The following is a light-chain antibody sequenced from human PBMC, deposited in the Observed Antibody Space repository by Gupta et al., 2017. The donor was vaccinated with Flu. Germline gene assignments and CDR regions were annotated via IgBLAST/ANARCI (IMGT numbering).Light chain of an antibody. CDR2: GAS. CDR1: QSVTSNY. V-gene: IGKV3-20*01. Sequence: VLTQSPGTLSLSPGERATLSCRASQSVTSNYLAWYQQKTGQAPRLLIYGASSRATDVPDRFSGSGSGPDFTLTITRLEPEDFAVYYCQHYGDSPGTFGQGTMVEIK. J-gene: IGKJ1*01. CDR3: QHYGDSPGT.